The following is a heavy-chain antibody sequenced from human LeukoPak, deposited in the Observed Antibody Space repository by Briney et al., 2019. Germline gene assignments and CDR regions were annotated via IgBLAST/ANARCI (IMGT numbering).Heavy chain of an antibody. D-gene: IGHD3-3*01. V-gene: IGHV3-74*01. Sequence: GGSLRLSCAASGFTFSSYWMHWVRQAPGKGLVWVSRINSDGSSTSYADSVKGRFTISRDNAKTTLYLQMNSLRAEDTAVYYCARVRLYDDFDYWGQGTLVTVSP. CDR3: ARVRLYDDFDY. CDR2: INSDGSST. CDR1: GFTFSSYW. J-gene: IGHJ4*02.